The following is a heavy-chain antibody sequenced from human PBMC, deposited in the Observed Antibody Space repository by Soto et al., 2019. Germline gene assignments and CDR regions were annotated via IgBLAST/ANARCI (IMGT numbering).Heavy chain of an antibody. Sequence: GESLKISWTGSGYSFTSYWIGWVRQMPGKGLGWIGIIYPGDSDTRYSPSFQGQVTISADKSISTAYLQWSSLEASDTARHYWAGHNPQAGGYVHWGQGTLVTVSS. CDR2: IYPGDSDT. D-gene: IGHD5-12*01. J-gene: IGHJ4*02. CDR1: GYSFTSYW. V-gene: IGHV5-51*01. CDR3: AGHNPQAGGYVH.